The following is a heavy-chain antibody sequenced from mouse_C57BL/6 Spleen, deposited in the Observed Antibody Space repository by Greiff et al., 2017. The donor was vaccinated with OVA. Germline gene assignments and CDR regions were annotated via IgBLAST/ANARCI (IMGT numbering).Heavy chain of an antibody. CDR1: GYAFSSSW. J-gene: IGHJ2*01. D-gene: IGHD3-1*01. CDR3: ARLTALDY. V-gene: IGHV1-82*01. CDR2: IYPGDGDT. Sequence: QVHVKQSGPELVKPGASVKISYKASGYAFSSSWMNWVKQRPGKGLEWIGRIYPGDGDTNYNGKFKGKATLTADKSSSTAYMQLSSLTSEDSAVYFCARLTALDYWGQGTTLTVSS.